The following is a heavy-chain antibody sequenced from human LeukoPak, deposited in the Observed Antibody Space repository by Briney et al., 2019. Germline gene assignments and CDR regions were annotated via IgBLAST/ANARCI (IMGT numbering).Heavy chain of an antibody. CDR3: AKFGGSTDY. CDR2: ISYDGSNK. J-gene: IGHJ4*02. D-gene: IGHD2-15*01. CDR1: GFTFSSYG. V-gene: IGHV3-30*18. Sequence: GRTLRLSCAASGFTFSSYGMHWVRQAPAKGLEWVAVISYDGSNKYYTDSAKRRFTISRDNSKNTLYLQMNSLRAEDTAVYYCAKFGGSTDYWGQGTLVTVSS.